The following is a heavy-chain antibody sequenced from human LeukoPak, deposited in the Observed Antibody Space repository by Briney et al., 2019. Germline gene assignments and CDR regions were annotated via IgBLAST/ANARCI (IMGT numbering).Heavy chain of an antibody. V-gene: IGHV4-34*01. Sequence: KTSETLSLTCAVYGGSFSGYYWSWIRQPPGKGLEWIGEINHSGSTNYNPSLKSRVTISVDTSKNQFSLKLSSVTAADTAVYYCARGSPTVTIDYWGQGTLVTVSS. CDR2: INHSGST. CDR3: ARGSPTVTIDY. D-gene: IGHD4-17*01. CDR1: GGSFSGYY. J-gene: IGHJ4*02.